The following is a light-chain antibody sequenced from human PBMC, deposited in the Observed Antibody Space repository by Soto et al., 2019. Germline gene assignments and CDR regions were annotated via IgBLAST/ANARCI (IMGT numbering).Light chain of an antibody. Sequence: ESVLTQSPGTLSLSPGERATLSCRASQSVSSSYLAWYQQKPGQAPRLLIYGASSRATGIPDRFSGSGSGTDFTLTISRLEPEDFAVYYCQNYGNSPLVTVGQGTRLEIK. CDR1: QSVSSSY. CDR2: GAS. V-gene: IGKV3-20*01. CDR3: QNYGNSPLVT. J-gene: IGKJ5*01.